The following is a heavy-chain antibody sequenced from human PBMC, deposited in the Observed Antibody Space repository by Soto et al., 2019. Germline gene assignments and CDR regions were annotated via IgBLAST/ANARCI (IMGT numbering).Heavy chain of an antibody. CDR1: GFTFSSYA. CDR2: ILYDGSKK. Sequence: GGALRLSCAASGFTFSSYAMHWDRQAPDKGLKWVTVILYDGSKKYYADAVKGRFTISRDNSKNTLYLQMIILRAEYSAVYYCARAPYRQGNWFDPWCQGTLVTVSS. D-gene: IGHD4-4*01. CDR3: ARAPYRQGNWFDP. V-gene: IGHV3-30-3*01. J-gene: IGHJ5*02.